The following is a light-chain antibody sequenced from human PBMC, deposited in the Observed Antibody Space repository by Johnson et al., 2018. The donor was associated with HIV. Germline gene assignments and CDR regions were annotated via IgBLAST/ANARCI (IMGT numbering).Light chain of an antibody. CDR2: ENN. CDR1: SSNIGNNY. Sequence: QSVLTQPPSVSAAPGQKVTISCSGSSSNIGNNYVSWYQQLPGTAPKLLIYENNKRPSGIPDRFSGSKSGTSATLDITGLQTGDEADYYCATWDNSLSAFYVFGTGTKVTVL. J-gene: IGLJ1*01. V-gene: IGLV1-51*02. CDR3: ATWDNSLSAFYV.